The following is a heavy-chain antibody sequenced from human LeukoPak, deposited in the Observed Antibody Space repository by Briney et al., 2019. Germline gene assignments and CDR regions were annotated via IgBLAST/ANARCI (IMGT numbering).Heavy chain of an antibody. D-gene: IGHD3-16*01. CDR3: AKGDLGFGRFYFDY. CDR2: ISYDGSNK. V-gene: IGHV3-30*18. CDR1: GFTFSTHV. Sequence: GGSLRLSCVASGFTFSTHVMHWVRQAPGKGLQWVAVISYDGSNKDHADSVKGRFTISRDNSKNTLYLQMNNLRAEDTAVYYCAKGDLGFGRFYFDYWGHGNLVTVSP. J-gene: IGHJ4*01.